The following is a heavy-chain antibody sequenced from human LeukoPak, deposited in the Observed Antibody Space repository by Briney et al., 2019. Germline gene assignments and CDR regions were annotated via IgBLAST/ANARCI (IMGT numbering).Heavy chain of an antibody. CDR3: ARVGDYYDSNFDY. CDR1: GYTFTSYD. Sequence: ASVKVSRKASGYTFTSYDINWVRQATGQGLEWMGWMNPNSGNTGYAQKFQGRLTMTRNTSISTAYMELSSLRSEDTAVYYCARVGDYYDSNFDYWGQGTLVTVSS. J-gene: IGHJ4*02. D-gene: IGHD3-22*01. CDR2: MNPNSGNT. V-gene: IGHV1-8*01.